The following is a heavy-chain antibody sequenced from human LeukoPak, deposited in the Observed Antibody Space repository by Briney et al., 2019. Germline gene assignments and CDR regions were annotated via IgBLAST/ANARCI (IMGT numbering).Heavy chain of an antibody. J-gene: IGHJ4*02. CDR1: GGTFSSYA. D-gene: IGHD3-22*01. CDR3: ASPLYYYDSSGYMAVHYFDY. CDR2: IIPILGIA. Sequence: ASVKVSCKASGGTFSSYAISWVRQAPGQGLEWMGRIIPILGIANYAQKFQGRVTITADKSTSTAYMELSSLRSEDTAVYYCASPLYYYDSSGYMAVHYFDYWGQGTLVTVSS. V-gene: IGHV1-69*04.